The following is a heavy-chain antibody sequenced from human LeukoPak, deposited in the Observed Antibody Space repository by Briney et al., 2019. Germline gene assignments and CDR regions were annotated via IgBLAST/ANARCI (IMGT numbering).Heavy chain of an antibody. CDR1: GFTFSSYG. CDR2: ISGNSAGT. CDR3: ARGAPPTVTNGYYLDY. Sequence: PGGSLRLSCAASGFTFSSYGMHWVRQAPGKGLEWVSAISGNSAGTYYADSVKGRFTISRDNSKNTLYLQMNSLRAEDTAVYYCARGAPPTVTNGYYLDYWGQGTLVTVSS. V-gene: IGHV3-23*01. J-gene: IGHJ4*02. D-gene: IGHD4-17*01.